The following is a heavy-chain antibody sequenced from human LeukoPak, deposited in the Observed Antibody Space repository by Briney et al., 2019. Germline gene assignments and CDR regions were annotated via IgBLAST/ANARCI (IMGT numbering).Heavy chain of an antibody. CDR2: IYPGDSDT. CDR3: ARKGSGYSPTTNNWDV. Sequence: GESLQISCKGSGSSLTSYWIGWVRQLPGKGLEWMGIIYPGDSDTRYSPSFQGQVTISADKSISTAYLQWSSLKASATAMYYCARKGSGYSPTTNNWDVGGKGPTVTISS. D-gene: IGHD5-18*01. V-gene: IGHV5-51*01. J-gene: IGHJ6*04. CDR1: GSSLTSYW.